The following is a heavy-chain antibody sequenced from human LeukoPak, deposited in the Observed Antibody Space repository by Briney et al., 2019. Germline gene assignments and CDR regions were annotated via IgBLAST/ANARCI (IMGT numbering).Heavy chain of an antibody. Sequence: GGSLRLSCAASGFTFSSYAMSWVRQAPGKGLEWVSTISGSGGATYYADSVKGRFTISRDNSKITLYLQMNGLRAEDTALFYCAKEGLELRVYGYFDYWGQGTLVTVSS. CDR1: GFTFSSYA. CDR2: ISGSGGAT. CDR3: AKEGLELRVYGYFDY. J-gene: IGHJ4*02. D-gene: IGHD2-8*01. V-gene: IGHV3-23*01.